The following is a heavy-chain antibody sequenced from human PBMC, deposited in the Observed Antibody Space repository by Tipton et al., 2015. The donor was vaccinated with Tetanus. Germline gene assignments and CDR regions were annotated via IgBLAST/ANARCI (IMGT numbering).Heavy chain of an antibody. Sequence: VKPSQTLSLTCSVSGASISSGGYFWNWIRHHPGKGLEWIGYVYYSGSTYYNPSLKSRVTISVDTSSNQFFLKLTSVTAADTAVYYCARDSYYSSRWSFADYWGQGTLVTVSS. J-gene: IGHJ4*02. CDR3: ARDSYYSSRWSFADY. D-gene: IGHD3-22*01. V-gene: IGHV4-31*02. CDR1: GASISSGGYF. CDR2: VYYSGST.